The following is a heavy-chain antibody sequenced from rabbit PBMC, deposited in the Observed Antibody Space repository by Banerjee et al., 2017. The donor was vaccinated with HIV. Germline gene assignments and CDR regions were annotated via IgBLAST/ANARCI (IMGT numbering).Heavy chain of an antibody. CDR3: ARELNL. Sequence: QSLEESGGDLVKPGASLTLTCTASGFSLSSRHYMCWVRQAPGKGLEWIACIYAGDDSTYYASWAKGRFTISKTSSTTVTLQMTSLTAADTATYFCARELNLWGQGTLVTVS. CDR2: IYAGDDST. V-gene: IGHV1S40*01. J-gene: IGHJ4*01. CDR1: GFSLSSRHY.